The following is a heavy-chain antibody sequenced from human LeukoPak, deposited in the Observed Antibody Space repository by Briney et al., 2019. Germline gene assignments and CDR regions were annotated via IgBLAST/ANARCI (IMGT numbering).Heavy chain of an antibody. CDR2: IHRDDRT. D-gene: IGHD3-3*02. CDR1: GFAVSGDY. V-gene: IGHV3-53*01. J-gene: IGHJ4*02. Sequence: GGSLSLSCAASGFAVSGDYMSGVRQAPGRGLDWVSIIHRDDRTYYADSAKGRFTISRDISKNTLYLQMNPLRAEDTAVDYCATRIFWGQGTLVTVSS. CDR3: ATRIF.